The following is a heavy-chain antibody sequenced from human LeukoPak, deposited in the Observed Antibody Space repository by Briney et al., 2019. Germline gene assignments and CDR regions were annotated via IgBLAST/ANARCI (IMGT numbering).Heavy chain of an antibody. CDR1: GGSINSSNW. V-gene: IGHV4-4*02. Sequence: PSGTLSLTCAVSGGSINSSNWWSWVRQPPGKGLEWIGSIYDSGSTYYNPSLKSRVTISVDTSKNQFSLKLNSVTAADTAVYYCARHYGPWGQGTLVTVSS. CDR3: ARHYGP. CDR2: IYDSGST. D-gene: IGHD3-16*01. J-gene: IGHJ5*02.